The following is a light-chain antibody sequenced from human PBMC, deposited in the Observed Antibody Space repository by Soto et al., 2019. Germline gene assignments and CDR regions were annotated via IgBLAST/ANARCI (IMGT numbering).Light chain of an antibody. V-gene: IGKV3-11*01. CDR3: QQRSNWPPL. J-gene: IGKJ1*01. CDR1: QSVSSY. CDR2: DAS. Sequence: DIVLTQSAATLSLSPGERATLSCRASQSVSSYLAWYQQKPGQAPRLLIYDASNRATGIPARFSGSGSGTDFTLTISSLEPEDFAVYYCQQRSNWPPLFGQGTKWIS.